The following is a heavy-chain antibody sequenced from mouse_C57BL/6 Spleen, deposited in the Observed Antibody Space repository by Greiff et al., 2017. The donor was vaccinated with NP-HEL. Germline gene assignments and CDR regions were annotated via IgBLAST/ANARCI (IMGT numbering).Heavy chain of an antibody. CDR1: GFTFSSYA. D-gene: IGHD6-5*01. CDR2: ISDGGSYT. Sequence: DVMLVESGGGLVKPGGSLKLSCAASGFTFSSYAMSWVRQTPEKRLEWVATISDGGSYTYYPDNVKGRFTISRDNAKNNLYLQMSHLKSEDTAMYYCARSLDYAMDYWGQGTSVTVAS. CDR3: ARSLDYAMDY. J-gene: IGHJ4*01. V-gene: IGHV5-4*03.